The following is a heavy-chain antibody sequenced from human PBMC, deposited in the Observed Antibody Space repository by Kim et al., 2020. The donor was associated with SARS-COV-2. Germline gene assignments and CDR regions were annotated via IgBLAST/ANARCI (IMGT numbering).Heavy chain of an antibody. CDR3: ARGPTYYYGSGIGFYFDY. D-gene: IGHD3-10*01. V-gene: IGHV4-34*01. J-gene: IGHJ4*02. Sequence: KSRVTISVDTSTNQFSLKLSAVTAADTAVYYCARGPTYYYGSGIGFYFDYWGQGTLVTVSS.